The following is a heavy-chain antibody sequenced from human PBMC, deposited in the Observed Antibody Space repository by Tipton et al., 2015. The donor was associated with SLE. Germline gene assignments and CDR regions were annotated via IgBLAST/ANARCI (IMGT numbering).Heavy chain of an antibody. CDR2: VYYSGTT. CDR1: GGSISTDDFY. Sequence: TLSLTCTVSGGSISTDDFYWGWVRQSPGKGLEWIGYVYYSGTTQYNPSLKSRVIMSLDTSKNQFSLKLSSATAADTAVYYCASSGLYDCGGDCYLGYWGQGTLVTVSS. D-gene: IGHD2-21*01. J-gene: IGHJ4*02. V-gene: IGHV4-61*08. CDR3: ASSGLYDCGGDCYLGY.